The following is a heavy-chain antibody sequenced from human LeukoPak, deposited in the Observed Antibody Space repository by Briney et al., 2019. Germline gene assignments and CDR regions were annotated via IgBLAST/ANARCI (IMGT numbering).Heavy chain of an antibody. CDR3: AKERLGAASGFFDY. D-gene: IGHD3-16*01. J-gene: IGHJ4*02. V-gene: IGHV3-30*02. Sequence: PGGSLRLSCAASGFIFSTYGMHWVRQAPGKGLEWVAFIRYDGSNKYYADSVKGRFTISRDNSKNTLFLQMNSLRAEDTAVYYCAKERLGAASGFFDYWGQGTLVTVSS. CDR1: GFIFSTYG. CDR2: IRYDGSNK.